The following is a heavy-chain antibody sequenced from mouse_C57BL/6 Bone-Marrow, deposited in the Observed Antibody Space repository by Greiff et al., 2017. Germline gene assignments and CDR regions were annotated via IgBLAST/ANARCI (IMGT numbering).Heavy chain of an antibody. V-gene: IGHV1-52*01. J-gene: IGHJ4*01. D-gene: IGHD3-1*01. CDR2: IDPSDSET. Sequence: QVQLQQPGAELVRPGSSVKLSCKASGYTFTSYWMHWVKQRPIQGLEWIGNIDPSDSETNYNQKFKDKATLTVDKSSSTAYLQLSSLTSEDSAVYYCAREGAYRDWAMDYWGQGTSVTVSS. CDR1: GYTFTSYW. CDR3: AREGAYRDWAMDY.